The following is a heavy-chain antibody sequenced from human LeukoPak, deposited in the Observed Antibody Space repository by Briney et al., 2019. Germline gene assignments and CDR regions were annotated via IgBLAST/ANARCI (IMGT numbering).Heavy chain of an antibody. CDR2: INHSGST. D-gene: IGHD2-2*01. Sequence: SETLSLTCAVYGGSFSGYYWSWIRQPPGKGLEWIGEINHSGSTNYNPSLKSRVTISVDTSKNQFSLKLSSVTAADTAVYYCARVPAAIWFDPRGQGTLVTVSS. CDR1: GGSFSGYY. CDR3: ARVPAAIWFDP. V-gene: IGHV4-34*01. J-gene: IGHJ5*02.